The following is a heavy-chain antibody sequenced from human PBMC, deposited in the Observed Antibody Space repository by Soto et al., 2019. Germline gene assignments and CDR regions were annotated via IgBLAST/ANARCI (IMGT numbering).Heavy chain of an antibody. CDR3: ARHSGVYSTGV. CDR1: GGSISTYY. Sequence: PSETLSLTCTVSGGSISTYYWSWIRQPPGKGLEWIGYIYYSGSTNYNPSLKSRVTISIDTSKNQFSLKLSSVTAADTAVYYCARHSGVYSTGVWGKGTTVTVSS. V-gene: IGHV4-59*08. J-gene: IGHJ6*04. D-gene: IGHD3-10*01. CDR2: IYYSGST.